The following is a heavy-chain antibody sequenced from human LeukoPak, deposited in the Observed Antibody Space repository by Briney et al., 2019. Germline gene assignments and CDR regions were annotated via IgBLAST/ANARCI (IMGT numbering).Heavy chain of an antibody. CDR2: ISAYNGNT. V-gene: IGHV1-18*01. CDR1: GYTFTSYG. J-gene: IGHJ6*03. Sequence: GASVTVSCKASGYTFTSYGISWVRQAPGQGLEWMGWISAYNGNTNYAQKLQGRVTMTTDTSTSTAYMELRSLRSDDTAVYYCARGAHHMVRGVIISYYYYYYMDVWGKGTTVTISS. D-gene: IGHD3-10*01. CDR3: ARGAHHMVRGVIISYYYYYYMDV.